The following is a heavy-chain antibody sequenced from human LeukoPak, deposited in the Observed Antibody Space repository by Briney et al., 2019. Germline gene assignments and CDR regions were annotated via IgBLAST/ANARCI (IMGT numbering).Heavy chain of an antibody. J-gene: IGHJ4*02. D-gene: IGHD2-2*01. CDR2: IKQDGTEE. CDR1: GFTFSSSW. CDR3: ARDPCHGALDY. V-gene: IGHV3-7*03. Sequence: GGSLRLSCVASGFTFSSSWMSWDRRAPGKGLEWVANIKQDGTEEYYVDSVRGRFSISKDNAKNSLYLQMNSLRAEDTAVYYCARDPCHGALDYWGQGALVTVSS.